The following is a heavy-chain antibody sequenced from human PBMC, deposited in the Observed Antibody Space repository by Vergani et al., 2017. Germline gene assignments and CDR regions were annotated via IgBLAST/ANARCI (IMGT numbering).Heavy chain of an antibody. CDR2: ISSSSSTI. Sequence: EVQLVESGGGLVQPGGSLRLSCAASGFTFSSYSMNWVRQAPGKGLEWVSYISSSSSTIYYADSVKGRFTISRDNAKNSQYLQMNSLRDEDTAVYYCARALAGWYWERDYWGQGTLVTVSS. CDR1: GFTFSSYS. J-gene: IGHJ4*02. V-gene: IGHV3-48*02. CDR3: ARALAGWYWERDY. D-gene: IGHD6-19*01.